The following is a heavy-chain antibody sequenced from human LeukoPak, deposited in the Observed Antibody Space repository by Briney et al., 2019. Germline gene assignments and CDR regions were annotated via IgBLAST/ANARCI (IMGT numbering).Heavy chain of an antibody. J-gene: IGHJ4*02. D-gene: IGHD5-24*01. CDR1: GYTLTELS. CDR2: FDPEDGET. CDR3: ATASWRWLQFSFDY. V-gene: IGHV1-24*01. Sequence: ASVKVSCKVSGYTLTELSMHWVRQAPGKGLEWMGGFDPEDGETIYAQKFQGRVTMTEDASTDTAYMGLSSLRSEDTAVYYCATASWRWLQFSFDYWGQGTLVTVSS.